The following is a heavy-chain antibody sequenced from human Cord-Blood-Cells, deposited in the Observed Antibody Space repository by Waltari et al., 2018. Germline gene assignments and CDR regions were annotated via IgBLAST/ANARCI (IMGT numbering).Heavy chain of an antibody. CDR2: INHSGST. CDR3: ASTYCGGDCYSDY. Sequence: QVQLQQWGAGLLKPSETLSLTCAVYGGSFSGYYWRWIRQPPGKGLVWIGEINHSGSTNYNPSLKSRVTISVDTSKNQFSLKLSSVTAADTAVYYCASTYCGGDCYSDYWGQGTLVTVSS. V-gene: IGHV4-34*01. J-gene: IGHJ4*02. D-gene: IGHD2-21*02. CDR1: GGSFSGYY.